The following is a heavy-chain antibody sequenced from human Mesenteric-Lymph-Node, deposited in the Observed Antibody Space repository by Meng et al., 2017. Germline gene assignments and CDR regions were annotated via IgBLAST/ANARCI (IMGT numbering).Heavy chain of an antibody. D-gene: IGHD3-16*02. CDR1: GDSSPSGRCY. CDR2: IYCSGNT. CDR3: SNDVWYFDY. Sequence: QLQLQESRSGPVAPSGGLSLTCTVSGDSSPSGRCYGCMSRKPPGEGLEWIGYIYCSGNTYFDPSLRSLVTISTDMSRKDLFLNLSSMTAEDTCSYRSSNDVWYFDYWGQGTLVTVSS. J-gene: IGHJ4*02. V-gene: IGHV4-30-4*01.